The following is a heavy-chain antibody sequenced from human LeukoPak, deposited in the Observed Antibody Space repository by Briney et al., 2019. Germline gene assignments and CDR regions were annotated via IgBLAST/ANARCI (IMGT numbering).Heavy chain of an antibody. CDR1: GFTFDTYA. J-gene: IGHJ4*02. V-gene: IGHV3-23*01. Sequence: GGSLRLSCAASGFTFDTYAMSWVRLAPGKGLEWVSGLSGSGGSTYYADSVKGRFTISRDNAKNTLYLQMNSLRAEDTVVYYCAKGRCSGGSCYGRGFDYWGQGTLVTVSS. CDR2: LSGSGGST. D-gene: IGHD2-15*01. CDR3: AKGRCSGGSCYGRGFDY.